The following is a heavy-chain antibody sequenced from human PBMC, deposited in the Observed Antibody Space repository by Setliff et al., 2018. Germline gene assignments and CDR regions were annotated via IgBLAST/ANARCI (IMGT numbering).Heavy chain of an antibody. V-gene: IGHV4-4*07. D-gene: IGHD6-13*01. Sequence: SETLSLTCAVSGYSISSGYYWSWIRQPAGKGLEWIGRIYTSGSTNYNPSLKSRVTMSVDTSKNQFSLKLSSVTAADTAVYYCARDLLRSSSWRPDVFDVWGQGTMVTVSS. CDR2: IYTSGST. CDR3: ARDLLRSSSWRPDVFDV. CDR1: GYSISSGYY. J-gene: IGHJ3*01.